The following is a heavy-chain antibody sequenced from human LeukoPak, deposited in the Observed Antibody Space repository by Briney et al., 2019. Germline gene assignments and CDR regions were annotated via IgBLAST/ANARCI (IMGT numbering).Heavy chain of an antibody. Sequence: TSETLSLTCAVSGGSFSGYYWSWIRQPPGKGLEWIGEINHSGSTNYNPSLKSRVTISVDTSKNQFSLKLSSVTAADTAVYYCARFTSNYCSSTSCYVVGAFDIWGQGTMVTVSS. J-gene: IGHJ3*02. D-gene: IGHD2-2*01. CDR2: INHSGST. CDR1: GGSFSGYY. V-gene: IGHV4-34*01. CDR3: ARFTSNYCSSTSCYVVGAFDI.